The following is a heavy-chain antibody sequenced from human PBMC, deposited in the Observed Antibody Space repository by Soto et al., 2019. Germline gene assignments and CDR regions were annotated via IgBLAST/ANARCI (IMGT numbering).Heavy chain of an antibody. J-gene: IGHJ5*01. CDR1: GDSVSSNSAA. CDR3: ERDPRDSWNDVWFDS. D-gene: IGHD1-20*01. V-gene: IGHV6-1*01. CDR2: TFYRSKWYN. Sequence: SQTLSLTCAISGDSVSSNSAAWTWIRQSPSRGLEWLGRTFYRSKWYNDYALSVKSRITINPDTSKNQFSLHLSSVSPEDTAVYFCERDPRDSWNDVWFDSWGQGTLVTVS.